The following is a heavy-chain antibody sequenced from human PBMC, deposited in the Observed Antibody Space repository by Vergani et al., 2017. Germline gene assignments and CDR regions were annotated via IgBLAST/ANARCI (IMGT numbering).Heavy chain of an antibody. J-gene: IGHJ4*02. CDR2: IWYDGSNK. V-gene: IGHV3-33*01. CDR3: SMTTVTRGPQRFDY. D-gene: IGHD4-17*01. Sequence: QVQLVESGGGVVQPGRSLRLSCAASGFTFSSYGMHWVRQAPGKGLAWVAVIWYDGSNKYYADSVKGRFTISRDNSKNTLYLQMNSLRAEDTAVYYCSMTTVTRGPQRFDYWGQGTLVTVSS. CDR1: GFTFSSYG.